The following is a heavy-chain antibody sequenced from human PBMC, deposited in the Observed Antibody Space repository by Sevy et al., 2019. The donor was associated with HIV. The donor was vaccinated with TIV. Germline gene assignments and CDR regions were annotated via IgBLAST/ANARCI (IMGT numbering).Heavy chain of an antibody. CDR2: ISGYNGNT. CDR1: GYTFSNYG. CDR3: VRDESFSLIVVDPDY. D-gene: IGHD3-22*01. V-gene: IGHV1-18*01. Sequence: ASVKVSCQASGYTFSNYGVTWVRQASGQGLEWMGWISGYNGNTKYAQKFQDRVIMTTDTATSTAYMELRSLRSDDTAVYYCVRDESFSLIVVDPDYWGQGTLVTVSS. J-gene: IGHJ4*02.